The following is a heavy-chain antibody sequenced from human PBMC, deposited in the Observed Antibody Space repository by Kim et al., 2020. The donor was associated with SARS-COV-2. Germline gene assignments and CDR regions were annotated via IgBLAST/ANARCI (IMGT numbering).Heavy chain of an antibody. J-gene: IGHJ4*02. Sequence: SETLSLTCTVSGGSISSYYWSWIRQPPGKGLEWVGYIYYSGSTNYNPSLKSRVTISVDTSKNQFSLKLSSVTAADTAVYYCARGLEGYSSGWYWEYWGQGTLVTVSS. V-gene: IGHV4-59*01. D-gene: IGHD6-19*01. CDR1: GGSISSYY. CDR2: IYYSGST. CDR3: ARGLEGYSSGWYWEY.